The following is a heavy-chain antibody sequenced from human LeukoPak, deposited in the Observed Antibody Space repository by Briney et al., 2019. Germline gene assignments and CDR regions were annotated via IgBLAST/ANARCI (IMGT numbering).Heavy chain of an antibody. CDR3: ARVVEENWYGMDV. V-gene: IGHV3-21*01. D-gene: IGHD2-15*01. CDR2: ISSSSSYI. Sequence: PGGSLRLSCAASGFTVSSNYMSWVRQAPGKGLEWVSSISSSSSYIYYADSVKGRFTISRDNAKNSLYLQMNSLRAEDTAAYYCARVVEENWYGMDVWGQGTTVTVSS. J-gene: IGHJ6*02. CDR1: GFTVSSNY.